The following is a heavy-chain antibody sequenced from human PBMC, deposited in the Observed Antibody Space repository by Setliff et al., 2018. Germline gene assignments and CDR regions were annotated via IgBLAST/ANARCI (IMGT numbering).Heavy chain of an antibody. D-gene: IGHD6-13*01. J-gene: IGHJ4*02. CDR1: GDSISSSSSY. CDR3: AKDYRGAHSTNWYAPYY. CDR2: IYYSGST. Sequence: SETLSLTCTVSGDSISSSSSYWGWIRQPPGKGLEWIGTIYYSGSTYYNPSLKSRVTISVDTFKNQFSLRLTSVTAADTAVYYCAKDYRGAHSTNWYAPYYWGQGTLVTVSS. V-gene: IGHV4-39*02.